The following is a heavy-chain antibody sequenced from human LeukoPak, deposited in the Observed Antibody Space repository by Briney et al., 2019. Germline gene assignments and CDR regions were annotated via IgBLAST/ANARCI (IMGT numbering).Heavy chain of an antibody. CDR2: IWYDGSNK. CDR3: ARHSSGWYWFDP. J-gene: IGHJ5*02. D-gene: IGHD6-19*01. V-gene: IGHV3-33*01. Sequence: GGSLRLSCAPSGFTFSSYGMHWVRQAPGKGLEWVAVIWYDGSNKYYADSVKGRFTISRDNSKNTLYLQMNSLRAEDTAVYYCARHSSGWYWFDPWGQGTLVTVSS. CDR1: GFTFSSYG.